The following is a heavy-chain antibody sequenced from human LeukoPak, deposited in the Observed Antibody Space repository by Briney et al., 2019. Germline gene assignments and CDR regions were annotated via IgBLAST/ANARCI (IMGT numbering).Heavy chain of an antibody. J-gene: IGHJ4*02. Sequence: GGSLRLSCAASGFTLSSYSMNWVRQAPGKGLEWVSSISSSSSYIYYADSVKGRFTISRDNAKNSLYLQMNSLRAEDTAVYYCASLDSSGYYSIDYWGQGTLVTVSS. D-gene: IGHD3-22*01. CDR1: GFTLSSYS. CDR2: ISSSSSYI. CDR3: ASLDSSGYYSIDY. V-gene: IGHV3-21*01.